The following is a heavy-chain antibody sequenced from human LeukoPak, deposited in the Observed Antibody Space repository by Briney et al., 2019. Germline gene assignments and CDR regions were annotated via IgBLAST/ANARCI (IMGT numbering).Heavy chain of an antibody. CDR2: INPNSGGT. J-gene: IGHJ4*02. V-gene: IGHV1-2*02. D-gene: IGHD2-2*01. Sequence: ASVKVSCKASGYTFTDYYIHWVRQAPGQGLEWMGWINPNSGGTNYAQKFQGRVTMTRDTSISTTYMELSSLRSEDTAIYYCANRVMPRLPTASITPAYSSDYWGQGTLVTVSS. CDR1: GYTFTDYY. CDR3: ANRVMPRLPTASITPAYSSDY.